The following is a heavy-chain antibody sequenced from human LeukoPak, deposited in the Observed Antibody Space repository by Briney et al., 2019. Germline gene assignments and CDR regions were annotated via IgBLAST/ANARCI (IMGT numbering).Heavy chain of an antibody. J-gene: IGHJ3*02. CDR2: IYTSGST. D-gene: IGHD3-10*01. V-gene: IGHV4-4*07. Sequence: SETLSLTCTVSGGSISSYYWSWIRQPAGKGLEWIGRIYTSGSTNYNPSPKSRVTMSVDTSKNPFSLKLSSVTAADTGVYYCARDHGSGSYYRRLFAFDIWGQGTMVTVSS. CDR3: ARDHGSGSYYRRLFAFDI. CDR1: GGSISSYY.